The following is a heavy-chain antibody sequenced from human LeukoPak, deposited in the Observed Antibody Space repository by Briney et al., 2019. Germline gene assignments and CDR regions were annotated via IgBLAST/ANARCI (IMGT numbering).Heavy chain of an antibody. D-gene: IGHD3-10*01. CDR2: INHSGST. J-gene: IGHJ3*02. CDR3: ARFLSGKDAFDI. V-gene: IGHV4-34*01. Sequence: SETLSLTCAVYGGSFSGYYWSWIRQPPGKGLEWIGEINHSGSTNYNPSLKSRVTISVDMSKNQFSLKLSSVTAADTAVYYCARFLSGKDAFDIWGQGTMVTVSS. CDR1: GGSFSGYY.